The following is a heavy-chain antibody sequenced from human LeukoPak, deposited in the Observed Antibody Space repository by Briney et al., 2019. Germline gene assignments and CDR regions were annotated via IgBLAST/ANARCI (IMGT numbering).Heavy chain of an antibody. CDR2: IYYSGSI. D-gene: IGHD5-18*01. CDR1: GGSISTYY. J-gene: IGHJ4*02. V-gene: IGHV4-59*08. CDR3: ARSRGYSYGTTFLDY. Sequence: TSETLSLTCAVSGGSISTYYWSWIRQPPGKGLEWIGYIYYSGSINYNPSLKSRVTISVDTSKNQFSLKLTSVTAADTAVYYCARSRGYSYGTTFLDYWGQGTLVTVSS.